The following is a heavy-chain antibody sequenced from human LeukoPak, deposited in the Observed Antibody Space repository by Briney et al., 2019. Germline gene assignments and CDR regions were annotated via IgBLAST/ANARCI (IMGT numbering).Heavy chain of an antibody. CDR2: INHSGST. CDR3: ARSSSWYEAYYYYMDV. J-gene: IGHJ6*03. Sequence: PSETLSLTCAVYGGSFSGYYWSWIRQPPGKGLEWIGEINHSGSTNYNPSLKSRVTISVDTSKNQFSLKLSSVTAADTAVYYCARSSSWYEAYYYYMDVWGKGTTVTVSS. D-gene: IGHD6-13*01. CDR1: GGSFSGYY. V-gene: IGHV4-34*01.